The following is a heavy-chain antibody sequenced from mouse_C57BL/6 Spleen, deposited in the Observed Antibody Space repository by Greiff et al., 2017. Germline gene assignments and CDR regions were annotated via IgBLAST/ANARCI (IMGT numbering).Heavy chain of an antibody. Sequence: QVQLQQPGAELVRPGSSVKLSCKASGYTFTSYWMHWVKQRPIQGLEWIGNIDPSDSETHYNQKFKDKATLTVDKSTSAAYMQLSSLTSEDSAVYYCARWSNWDVFDYWGQGTTLTVSS. CDR2: IDPSDSET. V-gene: IGHV1-52*01. J-gene: IGHJ2*01. D-gene: IGHD4-1*01. CDR3: ARWSNWDVFDY. CDR1: GYTFTSYW.